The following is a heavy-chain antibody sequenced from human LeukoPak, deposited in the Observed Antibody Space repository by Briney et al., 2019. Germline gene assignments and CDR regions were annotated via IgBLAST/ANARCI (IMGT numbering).Heavy chain of an antibody. CDR1: GFTFSSYE. J-gene: IGHJ3*02. D-gene: IGHD3-9*01. Sequence: GGSLRLSCAASGFTFSSYEMNWVRQAPGKGLEWVSYISSSGSTIYYADSVKGRFTISRDNAKNSLYLQMNSLRAEDTAVYYCARYPTISDAFDIWGQGTTVTVSS. CDR2: ISSSGSTI. CDR3: ARYPTISDAFDI. V-gene: IGHV3-48*03.